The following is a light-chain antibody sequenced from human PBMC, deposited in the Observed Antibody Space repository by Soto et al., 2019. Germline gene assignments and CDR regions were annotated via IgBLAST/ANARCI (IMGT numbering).Light chain of an antibody. CDR2: LGS. Sequence: DIVMTQSPLSLPVTPGEPASISCRSSQSLLHNNGYNYLDWYLQKPGQSPQLLIYLGSNRASGVPGRFSGSGSGTDFPLKISRVEAEDVGVYYCMQALRTQWTFGQGTKVDIK. CDR3: MQALRTQWT. J-gene: IGKJ1*01. CDR1: QSLLHNNGYNY. V-gene: IGKV2-28*01.